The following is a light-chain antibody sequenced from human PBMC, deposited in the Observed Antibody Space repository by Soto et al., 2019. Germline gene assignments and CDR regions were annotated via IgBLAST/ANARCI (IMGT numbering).Light chain of an antibody. V-gene: IGKV3-20*01. Sequence: EIVLTQSPGTLSLSPGERATLSCRASQSVSSNYLAWYQQKPGQAPRLLIYGASSRATGILDRFSGSGSGTDFTLTISSLEPEDFAVYYCQQYGSSPLFAFGPGTEVDLK. CDR3: QQYGSSPLFA. CDR1: QSVSSNY. CDR2: GAS. J-gene: IGKJ3*01.